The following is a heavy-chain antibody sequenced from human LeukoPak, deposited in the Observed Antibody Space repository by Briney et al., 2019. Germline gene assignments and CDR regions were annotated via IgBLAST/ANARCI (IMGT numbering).Heavy chain of an antibody. CDR2: IYYSGST. J-gene: IGHJ4*02. Sequence: SETLSLTCTVSGGSISSGDYSWSWIRQPPGKGLEWIGYIYYSGSTYYNPSLKSRVTISVDTSKNQFSLKLSSVTAADTAVYYCARQRYGDYGYFDYWGQGTLVTVSS. V-gene: IGHV4-30-4*01. CDR1: GGSISSGDYS. CDR3: ARQRYGDYGYFDY. D-gene: IGHD4-17*01.